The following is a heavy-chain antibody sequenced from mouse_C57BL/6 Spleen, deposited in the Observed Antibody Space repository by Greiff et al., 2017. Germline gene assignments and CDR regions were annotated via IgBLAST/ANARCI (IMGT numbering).Heavy chain of an antibody. D-gene: IGHD4-1*01. CDR3: ARVETGYFDY. CDR1: GFTFSDYY. Sequence: EVKLMESEGGLVQPGSSMKLSCTASGFTFSDYYMAWVRQVPEKGLEWVANINYDGSSTYYLDSLKSRFIISRDNAKNNLYLQMSSLKSEDTATYYCARVETGYFDYWGQGTTLTVSS. V-gene: IGHV5-16*01. CDR2: INYDGSST. J-gene: IGHJ2*01.